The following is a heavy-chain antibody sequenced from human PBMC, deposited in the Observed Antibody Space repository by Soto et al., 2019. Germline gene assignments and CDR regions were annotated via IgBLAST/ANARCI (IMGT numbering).Heavy chain of an antibody. Sequence: SETLSLTCSVSGGSISPYYWSWIRQPAGKGLEWIGRIYASGNTNYNPSLKSRVTMSVATSKNQFSLKLISVTAADTATYYCARGGMVIIPTATAFDYWGQGTLVTVPQ. J-gene: IGHJ4*02. V-gene: IGHV4-4*07. CDR3: ARGGMVIIPTATAFDY. CDR2: IYASGNT. D-gene: IGHD1-1*01. CDR1: GGSISPYY.